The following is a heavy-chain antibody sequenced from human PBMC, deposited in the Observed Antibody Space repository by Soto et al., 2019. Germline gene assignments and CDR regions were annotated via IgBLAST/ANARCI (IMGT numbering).Heavy chain of an antibody. CDR2: INGGNGNT. J-gene: IGHJ5*02. V-gene: IGHV1-3*01. CDR3: SSQFGSRGFDP. D-gene: IGHD3-16*01. CDR1: GLTFTSYA. Sequence: ASVKVSCKASGLTFTSYAMHWVRQAPGQRLEWMGWINGGNGNTKVSQTFQGRVSITRDTSATTAYMELSGLRSEDTAVYYCSSQFGSRGFDPWGQGTLVTVS.